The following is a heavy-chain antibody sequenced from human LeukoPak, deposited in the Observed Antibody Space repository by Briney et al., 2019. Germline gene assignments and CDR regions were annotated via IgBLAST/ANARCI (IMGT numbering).Heavy chain of an antibody. J-gene: IGHJ4*02. CDR3: ARDKYTGYETFDY. Sequence: GASVKVSCKASGYTFTGYYIHWVRQAPGQGLEWVGWINPNNGGTNYAQKFQGRVTMTRDTSISRAYMELNRLTSDDTAVYYCARDKYTGYETFDYWGQGTPVTVSS. CDR1: GYTFTGYY. D-gene: IGHD5-12*01. CDR2: INPNNGGT. V-gene: IGHV1-2*02.